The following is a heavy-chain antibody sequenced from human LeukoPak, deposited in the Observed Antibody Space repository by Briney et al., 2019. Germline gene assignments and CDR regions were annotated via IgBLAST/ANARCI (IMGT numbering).Heavy chain of an antibody. V-gene: IGHV3-23*01. J-gene: IGHJ4*02. D-gene: IGHD5-18*01. CDR1: GFTFSSYA. Sequence: GGSLKLSCPASGFTFSSYAMTWVRQAPGKGLEWVSSIDASGGSTYYADSVKGRFTISRDNSKNTLYLQMYSLRAEDTAVYYCATGGYSYGYDYWGQGTLVTVSS. CDR3: ATGGYSYGYDY. CDR2: IDASGGST.